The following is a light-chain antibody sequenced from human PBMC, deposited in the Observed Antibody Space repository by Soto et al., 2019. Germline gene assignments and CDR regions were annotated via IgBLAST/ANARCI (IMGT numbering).Light chain of an antibody. V-gene: IGKV1-12*01. J-gene: IGKJ3*01. CDR2: AAS. CDR3: LSPDTIPRT. CDR1: QDISTW. Sequence: DIQMTQSPSSVSASVGDRVTITCRASQDISTWLAWYQHKPGKGPKLLIYAASSLQSGVPSRFSGSGSGTDFTLTISSLQPDDFATYYCLSPDTIPRTFGPGTKVEIK.